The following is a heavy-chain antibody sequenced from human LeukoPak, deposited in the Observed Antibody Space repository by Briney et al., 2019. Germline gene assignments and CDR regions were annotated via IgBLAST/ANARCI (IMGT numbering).Heavy chain of an antibody. V-gene: IGHV3-23*01. Sequence: PGGSLRLSCEASGFIFSNYAMAWVRQAPGKGLEWVSSITGSVTTTYYADSVKGRFTLSRDNSRNTLHLQMKNLRGDDTAIYYCVKGRYSPDNWFDPWGQGTLVTVFS. CDR1: GFIFSNYA. CDR3: VKGRYSPDNWFDP. D-gene: IGHD3-9*01. J-gene: IGHJ5*02. CDR2: ITGSVTTT.